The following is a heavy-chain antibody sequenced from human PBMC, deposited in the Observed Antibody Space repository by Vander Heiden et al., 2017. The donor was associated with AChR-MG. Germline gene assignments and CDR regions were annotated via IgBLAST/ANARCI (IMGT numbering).Heavy chain of an antibody. J-gene: IGHJ4*02. CDR3: ARGLRDSSGREFFDY. Sequence: QVQLVQSGAEVKKPGASVKVSCMVSGYTFTSYAINWVRQATGQALEWMGWMNANSANTGYAQKFQGRVTMTRNTSISTAYMELSSLRSEDTAVYYCARGLRDSSGREFFDYWGQGTLVTVSS. CDR1: GYTFTSYA. D-gene: IGHD3-22*01. V-gene: IGHV1-8*02. CDR2: MNANSANT.